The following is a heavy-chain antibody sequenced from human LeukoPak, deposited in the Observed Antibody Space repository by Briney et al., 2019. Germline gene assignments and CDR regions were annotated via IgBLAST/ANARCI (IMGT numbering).Heavy chain of an antibody. Sequence: SETLSLTCAVYGGSFSGYYWSWIRQPPGKGLEWIGEINHSGSTNYNPSLKSRVTISVDTSKNQFSLKLSSVTAADTAVYYCARTTEGGYTYCYFSYYYMDVCGKGTTVTISS. D-gene: IGHD5-18*01. CDR1: GGSFSGYY. V-gene: IGHV4-34*01. J-gene: IGHJ6*03. CDR2: INHSGST. CDR3: ARTTEGGYTYCYFSYYYMDV.